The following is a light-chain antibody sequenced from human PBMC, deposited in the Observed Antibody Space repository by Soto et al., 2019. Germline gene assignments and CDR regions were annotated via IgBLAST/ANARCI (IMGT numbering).Light chain of an antibody. CDR2: GAS. V-gene: IGKV3-15*01. J-gene: IGKJ4*01. CDR3: QQYNYWPPLT. Sequence: EIVMTQSPGTLSVSPGERATLSCRASQSVSSNVAWYQQKPGQAPRLLIYGASTRATGIPARFSGSGSGTEFTLTISSLQSEEFAVYYCQQYNYWPPLTFGGGTKVEI. CDR1: QSVSSN.